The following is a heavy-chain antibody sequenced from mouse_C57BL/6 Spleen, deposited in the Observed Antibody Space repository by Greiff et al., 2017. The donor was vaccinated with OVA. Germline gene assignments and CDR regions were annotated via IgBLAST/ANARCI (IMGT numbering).Heavy chain of an antibody. D-gene: IGHD1-1*01. CDR3: ARGWACGSSSPWFAY. Sequence: EVQLQQSVAELVRPGASVKLSCTASGFTIKNTYMHWVKQRPEQGLEWIGRIDPATGNTTYAPKFQGKATLTADTSANTAYLQLRSLTSEDTASYDGARGWACGSSSPWFAYWGQGTLVTVSA. CDR1: GFTIKNTY. V-gene: IGHV14-3*01. CDR2: IDPATGNT. J-gene: IGHJ3*01.